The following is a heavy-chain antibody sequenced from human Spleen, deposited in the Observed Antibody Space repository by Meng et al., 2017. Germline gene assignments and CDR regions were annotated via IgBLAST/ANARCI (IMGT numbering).Heavy chain of an antibody. Sequence: QVLLQESGPGLVKPSATLSLTCVVSGGSISSRNLWSWVRQPPGKGLEWIGKIYHSGITIYNPSLKSRVTMSVDNSKNQFSLKLNSMTAADTAVYYCARDPTGGEDHQRVWGQGTLVTVSS. CDR3: ARDPTGGEDHQRV. D-gene: IGHD1-14*01. V-gene: IGHV4-4*02. CDR2: IYHSGIT. CDR1: GGSISSRNL. J-gene: IGHJ4*02.